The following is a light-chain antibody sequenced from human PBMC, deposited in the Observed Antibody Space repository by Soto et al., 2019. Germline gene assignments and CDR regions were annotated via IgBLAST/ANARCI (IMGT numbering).Light chain of an antibody. CDR3: GAWDESLNGYV. V-gene: IGLV1-44*01. J-gene: IGLJ1*01. Sequence: QSVLTQPPSASGTPGQRGTISFSGGGSNIGINTVNWYQQLPGTAPKVLIYTDNERPSGVPDRFSGSKSGTSASLAINGLQSGDEADYYCGAWDESLNGYVFGTGTKVTVL. CDR2: TDN. CDR1: GSNIGINT.